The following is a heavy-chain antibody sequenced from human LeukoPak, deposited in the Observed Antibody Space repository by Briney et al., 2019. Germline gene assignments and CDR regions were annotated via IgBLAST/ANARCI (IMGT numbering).Heavy chain of an antibody. Sequence: GGSLRLSCAASGFTFSSYEMNWVRQAPGKGLEWVSGISPGGGPTYYADSVRGRFTISRDDSKNTLYLQMKNLRAEDTAVYYCAKDGAWLRFDDWGQGILVTVSS. CDR3: AKDGAWLRFDD. D-gene: IGHD5-12*01. CDR1: GFTFSSYE. J-gene: IGHJ4*02. CDR2: ISPGGGPT. V-gene: IGHV3-23*01.